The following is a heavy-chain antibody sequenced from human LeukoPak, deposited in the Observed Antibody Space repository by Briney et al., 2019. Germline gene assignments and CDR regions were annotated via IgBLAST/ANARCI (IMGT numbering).Heavy chain of an antibody. Sequence: GGSLRLSCAASGFTVSSNYMSWVRQAPGKGLEWVGRIKSKTVGGTTDYAAPVKGRFTISRDDSKNTLYLQMNSLKTEDTAVYYCTTGLPIEDGHDYWGQGALVTVSS. CDR2: IKSKTVGGTT. D-gene: IGHD5-18*01. J-gene: IGHJ4*02. V-gene: IGHV3-15*01. CDR1: GFTVSSNY. CDR3: TTGLPIEDGHDY.